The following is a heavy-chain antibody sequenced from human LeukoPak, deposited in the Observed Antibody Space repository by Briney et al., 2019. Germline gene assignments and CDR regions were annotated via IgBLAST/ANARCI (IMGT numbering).Heavy chain of an antibody. CDR2: IYSGGST. Sequence: GGSLRLSCAVSGFTVSSNYMSWVRQAPGKGLEWVSIIYSGGSTYYADSVKGRFTISRDNSKNTLYVQMNSLRAEDTAVYYCATLSTMIVVGDWGQGTLVTVSS. J-gene: IGHJ4*02. CDR1: GFTVSSNY. V-gene: IGHV3-66*01. D-gene: IGHD3-22*01. CDR3: ATLSTMIVVGD.